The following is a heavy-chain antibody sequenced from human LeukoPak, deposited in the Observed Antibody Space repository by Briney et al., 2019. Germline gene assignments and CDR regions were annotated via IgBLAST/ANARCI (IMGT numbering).Heavy chain of an antibody. J-gene: IGHJ4*02. Sequence: GGSLRLSCAASGFTFSNAWMSWVRQAPGKGLEWVGRIKTKTDGETTDYAAPVKGRFTISRDDSKNTLYLQMNSLITEDTAVYYCTTVERWLLSSSPYWGQGTLVTVSS. V-gene: IGHV3-15*01. D-gene: IGHD5-24*01. CDR3: TTVERWLLSSSPY. CDR1: GFTFSNAW. CDR2: IKTKTDGETT.